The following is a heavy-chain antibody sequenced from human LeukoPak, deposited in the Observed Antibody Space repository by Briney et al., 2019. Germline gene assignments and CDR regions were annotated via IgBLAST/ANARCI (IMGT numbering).Heavy chain of an antibody. V-gene: IGHV4-61*02. D-gene: IGHD2-8*01. CDR1: GGSISSGSYY. CDR2: IYTSGST. Sequence: SQTLSLTCTVSGGSISSGSYYWSRIRQPAGKGLEWIGRIYTSGSTNYNPSLKSRVTISVDTSKNQFSLKLSSVTAADTAVYYCARDGLYGWGAFDIWGQGTMVTVSS. CDR3: ARDGLYGWGAFDI. J-gene: IGHJ3*02.